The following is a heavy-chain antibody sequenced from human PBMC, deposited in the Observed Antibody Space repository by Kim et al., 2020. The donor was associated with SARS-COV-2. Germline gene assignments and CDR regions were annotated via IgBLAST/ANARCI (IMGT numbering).Heavy chain of an antibody. Sequence: SETLSLTCTVSGGSISSGDYYWSWIRQPPGKGLEWIGYIYYTGSSHYNPSLNSRVTISIDTSKNQFSLKLSSVTAADTAVYYCARGPPIGGGDCYSHWGQVTLVTVSS. J-gene: IGHJ4*02. V-gene: IGHV4-30-4*08. CDR2: IYYTGSS. CDR3: ARGPPIGGGDCYSH. CDR1: GGSISSGDYY. D-gene: IGHD2-21*02.